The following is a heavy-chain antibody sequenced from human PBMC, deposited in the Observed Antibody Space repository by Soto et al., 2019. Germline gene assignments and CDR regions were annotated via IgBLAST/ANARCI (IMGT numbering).Heavy chain of an antibody. CDR3: ARHGETRYNWNSYGMDV. V-gene: IGHV4-39*01. J-gene: IGHJ6*02. D-gene: IGHD1-7*01. CDR2: ICYSGST. CDR1: GGSISSSSYY. Sequence: SETLSLTCTVSGGSISSSSYYWGWIRQPPGKGLEWIGSICYSGSTYYNPSLQSRVTISVDTSKNEVSLKLSSVTAADTAVYYCARHGETRYNWNSYGMDVWGQGTTVTVSS.